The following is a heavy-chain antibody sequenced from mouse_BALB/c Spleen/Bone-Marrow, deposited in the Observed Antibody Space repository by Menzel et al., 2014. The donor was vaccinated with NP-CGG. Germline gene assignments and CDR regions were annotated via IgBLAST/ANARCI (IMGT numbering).Heavy chain of an antibody. CDR2: IWGDGST. D-gene: IGHD2-4*01. CDR1: GFSLTGYG. J-gene: IGHJ4*01. Sequence: VKLVESGPGLVAPSQSLSITCTVSGFSLTGYGVSWVRQPPGKGLEWLGMIWGDGSTDYNSALKSRLSISKDNSKGQVFLKVNSLQTEDTARYYCARDSFLITRALDYWGQGTSVTVSS. V-gene: IGHV2-6-7*01. CDR3: ARDSFLITRALDY.